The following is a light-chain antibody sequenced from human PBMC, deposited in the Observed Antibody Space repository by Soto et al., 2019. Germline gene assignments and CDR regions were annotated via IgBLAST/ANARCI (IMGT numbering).Light chain of an antibody. CDR3: TSYTSTTTYV. V-gene: IGLV2-14*01. CDR1: SSDVGGYNY. Sequence: QSVLTQPLSASGTPGQRVTISCTGTSSDVGGYNYVSWYQQHPGKAPKLMIYEVSNRPSGVSNRFSGSKSGNTASLTISGLQAEDEADYYCTSYTSTTTYVFGTGTKVTVL. CDR2: EVS. J-gene: IGLJ1*01.